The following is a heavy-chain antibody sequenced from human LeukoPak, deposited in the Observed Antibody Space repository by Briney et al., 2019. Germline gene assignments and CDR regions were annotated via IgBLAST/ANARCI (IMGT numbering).Heavy chain of an antibody. CDR2: ITWSGSTI. D-gene: IGHD5-18*01. V-gene: IGHV3-48*04. CDR1: GFTLSSYS. CDR3: ARDLAYSRLDY. J-gene: IGHJ4*02. Sequence: PGGSLRLSCAASGFTLSSYSMNWVRQAPGKGLEWISHITWSGSTIFYADSVKGRFTISRDNAENSLYLQMNSLRVEDTAFYYCARDLAYSRLDYWGQGMLVTVSS.